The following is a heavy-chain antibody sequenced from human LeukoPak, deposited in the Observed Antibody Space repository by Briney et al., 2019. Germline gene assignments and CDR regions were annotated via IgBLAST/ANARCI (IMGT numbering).Heavy chain of an antibody. Sequence: PGGSLRLSCAASGFTFSSYAMHWVRQAPGKGLEWVAVISYDGSNKYYADSVKGRFTISRDNSKNTLYLQMNSLRAEDTAVYYCARDGYSGSYPDYYFDYWGQGTLVTVSS. CDR1: GFTFSSYA. V-gene: IGHV3-30-3*01. CDR2: ISYDGSNK. D-gene: IGHD1-26*01. CDR3: ARDGYSGSYPDYYFDY. J-gene: IGHJ4*02.